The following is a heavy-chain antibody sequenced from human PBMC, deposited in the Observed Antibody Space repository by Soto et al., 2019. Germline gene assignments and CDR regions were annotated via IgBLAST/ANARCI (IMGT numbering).Heavy chain of an antibody. J-gene: IGHJ3*02. CDR3: ARTYGRNAFDI. D-gene: IGHD3-10*01. Sequence: QVQLVESGGGVVQPGRSLRLSCAASGFTFSSYAMHWVRQAPGKGLEWVAVISYDGSNKYYADSVKGRFTISRDNSKNTLYLQMNSLRAEDTAVYYCARTYGRNAFDIWGPGTMVTVSS. CDR1: GFTFSSYA. V-gene: IGHV3-30-3*01. CDR2: ISYDGSNK.